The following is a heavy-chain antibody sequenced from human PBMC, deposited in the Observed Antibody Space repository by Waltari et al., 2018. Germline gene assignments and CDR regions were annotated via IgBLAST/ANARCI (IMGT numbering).Heavy chain of an antibody. J-gene: IGHJ4*02. CDR3: ARINWGSIDY. CDR2: ITQDGSEK. D-gene: IGHD7-27*01. CDR1: GLRFSNYW. Sequence: EVQLVESGGGLVQPGGSLRVSCAASGLRFSNYWMSWVRQAPGKGLEWVAKITQDGSEKYYVDSVRGRFTISRDNAKNSLNLQMNSLRAEDTAVYYCARINWGSIDYWGQGTLVTVSS. V-gene: IGHV3-7*01.